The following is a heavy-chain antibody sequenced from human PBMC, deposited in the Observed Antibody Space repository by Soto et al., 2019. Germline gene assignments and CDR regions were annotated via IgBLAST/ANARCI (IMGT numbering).Heavy chain of an antibody. D-gene: IGHD1-26*01. CDR1: GFTFSSYE. CDR3: VRDPVGANIPLMYGMDV. J-gene: IGHJ6*02. CDR2: ISSGGSNI. Sequence: XGSLRLSCAVSGFTFSSYEMNWVRQAPGKGLEWVSYISSGGSNIHYADSVKGRFTISRDNAKNSLYLQMNSLRAEDTAVYYCVRDPVGANIPLMYGMDVWGQGTTVTVSS. V-gene: IGHV3-48*03.